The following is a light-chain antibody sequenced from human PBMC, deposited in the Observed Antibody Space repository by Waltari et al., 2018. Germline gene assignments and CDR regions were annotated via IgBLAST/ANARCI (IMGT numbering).Light chain of an antibody. J-gene: IGKJ5*01. V-gene: IGKV3-20*01. CDR2: GTD. CDR1: QTVVGTY. CDR3: QQYGNLPIT. Sequence: EIVLTQSPGTLSLSPGERATLSCRASQTVVGTYLAWYQQKPGQAPRLLISGTDTRATGIPDRFTGSESGTDFTLTISRLEPEDFAVYYCQQYGNLPITFGQGTRLEIK.